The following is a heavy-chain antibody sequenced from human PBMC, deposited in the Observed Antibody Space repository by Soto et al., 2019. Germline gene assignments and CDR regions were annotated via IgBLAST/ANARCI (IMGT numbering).Heavy chain of an antibody. CDR2: IYYSGNT. CDR3: ARGGSGTWQWFDP. D-gene: IGHD3-10*01. CDR1: GASVSNNSYF. J-gene: IGHJ5*02. V-gene: IGHV4-39*01. Sequence: SETLSLTCTVAGASVSNNSYFWVWLRQPPGKGLEWIGSIYYSGNTYYSPSLKSRVTISVDTSKNQFSLKLNSLTASDTAVYSCARGGSGTWQWFDPWGQGTLVTVSS.